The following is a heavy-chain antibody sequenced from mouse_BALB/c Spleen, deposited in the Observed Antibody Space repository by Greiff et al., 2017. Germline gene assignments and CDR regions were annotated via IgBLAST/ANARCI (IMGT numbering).Heavy chain of an antibody. CDR1: GFTFSSYT. CDR2: ISSGGSYT. J-gene: IGHJ4*01. Sequence: DVKLVESGGGLVKPGGSLKLSCAASGFTFSSYTMSWVRQTPEKRLEWVATISSGGSYTYYPDSVKGRFTISRDNAKNTLYLQMSSLKSEDTAMYYCTRDPPNRMDCWGQGTSVTVSS. V-gene: IGHV5-6-4*01. CDR3: TRDPPNRMDC. D-gene: IGHD6-1*01.